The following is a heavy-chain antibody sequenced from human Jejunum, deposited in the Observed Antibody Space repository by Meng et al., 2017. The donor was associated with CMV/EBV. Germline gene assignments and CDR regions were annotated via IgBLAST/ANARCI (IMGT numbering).Heavy chain of an antibody. D-gene: IGHD6-19*01. J-gene: IGHJ4*02. CDR2: IYYSGST. CDR3: ACDDNKSGWLRFES. Sequence: QLHLQESGPGLVKPSETLSLPCNVFGDSINTGGHYWSWVRQSPGKGLEWIGSIYYSGSTYYNPSLKTRVAISIDTSENQFSLKLNSVTAADTGVYYCACDDNKSGWLRFESWGQGTLVTVSS. CDR1: GDSINTGGHY. V-gene: IGHV4-39*07.